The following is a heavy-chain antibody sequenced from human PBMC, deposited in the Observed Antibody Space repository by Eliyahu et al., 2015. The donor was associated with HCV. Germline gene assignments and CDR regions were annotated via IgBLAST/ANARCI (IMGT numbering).Heavy chain of an antibody. CDR1: GGSXSXYX. CDR2: INHSGRT. J-gene: IGHJ5*02. Sequence: QVQLQQWGAGLLKPSETLSLXCXVYGGSXSXYXWSWXXQPPGKGLGLIGEINHSGRTNYNPSLKSRVTISIDTPKNQFSLKLSSVTAADTAVYYCARGTDDDYGDYEVWFDPWGQGTLVTVSS. D-gene: IGHD4-17*01. V-gene: IGHV4-34*02. CDR3: ARGTDDDYGDYEVWFDP.